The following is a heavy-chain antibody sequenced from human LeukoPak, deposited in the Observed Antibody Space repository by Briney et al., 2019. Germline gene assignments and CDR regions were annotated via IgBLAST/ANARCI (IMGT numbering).Heavy chain of an antibody. CDR3: AKGQSHFDY. V-gene: IGHV3-23*01. CDR2: ISGSGGST. D-gene: IGHD6-19*01. J-gene: IGHJ4*02. CDR1: GFTFSNAW. Sequence: PGGSLRLSCAASGFTFSNAWMSWVRQAPGKGLEWVSAISGSGGSTYYADSVKGRFTISRDNSKNTLYLQMNSLRAEDTAVYYCAKGQSHFDYWGQGTLVTVSS.